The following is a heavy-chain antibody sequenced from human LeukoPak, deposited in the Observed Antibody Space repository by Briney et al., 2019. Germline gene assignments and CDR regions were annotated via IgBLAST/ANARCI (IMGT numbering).Heavy chain of an antibody. CDR3: AKDSIDDFWSGYWEYFDY. Sequence: PGGSLRLSCAASGFTFSSYAMYWVRQAPGKGLEWASAISGRGGSTYYADSVKGRFTISRDNSKNTLYLQMNSLRAEDTAVYYCAKDSIDDFWSGYWEYFDYWGQGTLVTVSS. J-gene: IGHJ4*02. D-gene: IGHD3-3*01. CDR1: GFTFSSYA. V-gene: IGHV3-23*01. CDR2: ISGRGGST.